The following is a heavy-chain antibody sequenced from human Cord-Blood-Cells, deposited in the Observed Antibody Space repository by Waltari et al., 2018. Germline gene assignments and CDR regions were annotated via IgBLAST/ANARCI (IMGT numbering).Heavy chain of an antibody. J-gene: IGHJ6*03. Sequence: QVQLVQSGAEVKKPGSSVKVSCKASGGTFSSYAISWVRQAPGQGLEWMGGIIPIFGTANYAQKFQGRVTITADESTSTAYMELSSLRSEDTAVYYCARVLYSSSSEYYYYMDVWGKGTTVTVSS. V-gene: IGHV1-69*01. D-gene: IGHD6-6*01. CDR3: ARVLYSSSSEYYYYMDV. CDR2: IIPIFGTA. CDR1: GGTFSSYA.